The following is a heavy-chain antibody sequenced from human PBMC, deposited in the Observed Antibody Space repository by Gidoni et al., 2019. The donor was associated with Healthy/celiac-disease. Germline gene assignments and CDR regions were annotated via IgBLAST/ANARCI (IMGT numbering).Heavy chain of an antibody. D-gene: IGHD6-13*01. J-gene: IGHJ3*02. CDR1: GGSISSSSYY. Sequence: QLQLQESGPGLVKPSETLSLTCTVSGGSISSSSYYWGWIRQPPGKGLEWIGSIYYSGRTYYNPSLKSRVTISVDTSKNQFSLKLTSVTAADTAVYYCARREQQLSDAFDIWGQGTMVTISS. CDR2: IYYSGRT. CDR3: ARREQQLSDAFDI. V-gene: IGHV4-39*01.